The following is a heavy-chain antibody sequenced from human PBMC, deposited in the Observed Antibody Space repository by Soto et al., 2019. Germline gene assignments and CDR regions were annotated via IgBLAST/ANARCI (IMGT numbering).Heavy chain of an antibody. CDR3: AGEGWFLDD. J-gene: IGHJ4*02. CDR2: VNPATGHT. CDR1: GYTFISYA. V-gene: IGHV1-3*05. D-gene: IGHD3-10*01. Sequence: QVQLVQSGAEERKPGASVKLSCRASGYTFISYAIPWVRQAPGQRLEWMGWVNPATGHTEYSQKFQGRVTITRDTSAKTGYMELSSLRSDDTAVYYCAGEGWFLDDWGQGTLVTVSS.